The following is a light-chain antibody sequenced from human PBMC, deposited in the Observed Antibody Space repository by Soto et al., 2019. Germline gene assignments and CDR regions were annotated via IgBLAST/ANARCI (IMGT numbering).Light chain of an antibody. CDR1: QSVSSSY. J-gene: IGKJ4*01. V-gene: IGKV3-20*01. Sequence: EIVLTQSPGTLSLSPGERATLSCRASQSVSSSYLAWYQQKPGQAPRLLIYGASSRPTGIPDRFSGSGSGTDFTLTISRLEPQYFAVYYCQQYGSSPPGLTFGGGTKVEIK. CDR2: GAS. CDR3: QQYGSSPPGLT.